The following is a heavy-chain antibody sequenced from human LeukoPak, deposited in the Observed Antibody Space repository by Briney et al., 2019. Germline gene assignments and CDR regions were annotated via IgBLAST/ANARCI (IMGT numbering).Heavy chain of an antibody. CDR2: IRYDGCNK. D-gene: IGHD2/OR15-2a*01. CDR1: GFTFSSYG. V-gene: IGHV3-30*02. Sequence: GGSLRLSCAASGFTFSSYGMHWVRQAPGKGLEWVAFIRYDGCNKYYADSVKGRFTISRDNSKNTLYLQMNSLRAEDTAVYYCAKDVSFSGDFDYRGQGTLVTVSS. CDR3: AKDVSFSGDFDY. J-gene: IGHJ4*02.